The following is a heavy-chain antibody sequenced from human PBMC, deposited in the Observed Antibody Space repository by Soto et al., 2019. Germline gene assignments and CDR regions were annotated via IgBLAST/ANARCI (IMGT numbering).Heavy chain of an antibody. CDR2: IWYDGSNK. CDR1: GFTFSSYG. D-gene: IGHD4-17*01. CDR3: ARDGQLTTVVTPDWFDP. V-gene: IGHV3-33*01. J-gene: IGHJ5*02. Sequence: QVQLVESGGGVVQPGRSLRLSCAASGFTFSSYGMHWVRQAPGKGLEWVAVIWYDGSNKYYADSVKGRFTISRDNSKNTLYLQMNSLRAEDTAVYYCARDGQLTTVVTPDWFDPWGQGTLDTVSS.